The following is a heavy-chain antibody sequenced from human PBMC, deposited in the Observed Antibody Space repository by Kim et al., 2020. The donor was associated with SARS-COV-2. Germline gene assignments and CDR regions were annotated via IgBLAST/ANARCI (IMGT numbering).Heavy chain of an antibody. Sequence: GESLRLSCAASGFTFSTYWMTWVRQAPVKGLEWVANINQGGTEKYYVDSVKGRFTISRDNAKNSLFLDVNSLRVEDTAVYYCARTHYGDYVWGQGTLVTVSS. CDR2: INQGGTEK. CDR1: GFTFSTYW. J-gene: IGHJ4*02. D-gene: IGHD4-17*01. CDR3: ARTHYGDYV. V-gene: IGHV3-7*01.